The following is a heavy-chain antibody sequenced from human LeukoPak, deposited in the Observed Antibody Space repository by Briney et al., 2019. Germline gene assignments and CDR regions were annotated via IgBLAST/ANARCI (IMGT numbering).Heavy chain of an antibody. CDR3: ARSSLVGATDFDY. V-gene: IGHV4-38-2*02. Sequence: AETLSLTCTVSGYSIRSGYYWGWIRQPPGKGLEWIGSFYHSGNTYYNPSLKSRVTTSVDTSKNQFSLKLSSVTAADTAVYYCARSSLVGATDFDYWGQGTLVTVSS. J-gene: IGHJ4*02. CDR1: GYSIRSGYY. CDR2: FYHSGNT. D-gene: IGHD1-26*01.